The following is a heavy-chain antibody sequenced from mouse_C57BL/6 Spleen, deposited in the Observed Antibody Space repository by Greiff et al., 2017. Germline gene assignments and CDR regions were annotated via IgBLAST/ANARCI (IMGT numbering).Heavy chain of an antibody. J-gene: IGHJ2*01. D-gene: IGHD2-4*01. CDR3: ARDRGDYDGRVDY. Sequence: EESGPGLVKPSQSLSLTCSVTGYSITSGYYWNWIRQFPGNKLEWMGYISYDGSNNYNPSLKNRISITRDTSKNQFFLKLNSVTTEDTATYYCARDRGDYDGRVDYWGQGTTLTVSS. CDR1: GYSITSGYY. CDR2: ISYDGSN. V-gene: IGHV3-6*01.